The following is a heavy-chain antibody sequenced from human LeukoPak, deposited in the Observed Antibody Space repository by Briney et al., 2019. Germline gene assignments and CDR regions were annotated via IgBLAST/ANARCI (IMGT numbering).Heavy chain of an antibody. CDR2: IHDSGST. CDR1: GDSISSGGYS. J-gene: IGHJ4*02. CDR3: ARADRYSGSYYAY. V-gene: IGHV4-30-4*07. Sequence: SETLSLTCAVSGDSISSGGYSWSWIRQTPGKGLEWIAYIHDSGSTYNNPSLKSRLSISIDTSKNQFSLKLSSVTAADTAVYYCARADRYSGSYYAYWGQGTLVTVSS. D-gene: IGHD1-26*01.